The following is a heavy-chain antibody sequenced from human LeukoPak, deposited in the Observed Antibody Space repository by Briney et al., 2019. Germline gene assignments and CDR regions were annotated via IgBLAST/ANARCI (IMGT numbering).Heavy chain of an antibody. CDR2: IYYSGST. D-gene: IGHD3-22*01. V-gene: IGHV4-59*01. CDR1: GGSISRYY. Sequence: SETLALTRTVSGGSISRYYWSWIRQSPGKGLEWIGQIYYSGSTNYNPSLKSRVTISVDTSKNQFSLRLSSVTAADTAVYYCARDKSYYDSSGYYWYFDLWGRSTLVTVSS. CDR3: ARDKSYYDSSGYYWYFDL. J-gene: IGHJ2*01.